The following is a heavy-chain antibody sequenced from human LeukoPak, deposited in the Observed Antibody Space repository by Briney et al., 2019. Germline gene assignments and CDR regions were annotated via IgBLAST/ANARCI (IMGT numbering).Heavy chain of an antibody. J-gene: IGHJ3*02. CDR2: ISGSGGST. D-gene: IGHD6-19*01. CDR1: GFTFSSYA. CDR3: AKTGGKGQWLYAFDI. Sequence: GGSLRLSCAASGFTFSSYAMSWVRQAPGKGLEWVSAISGSGGSTYYADSVKGWFTISRDNSKNTLYLQMNSLRAEDTAVYYCAKTGGKGQWLYAFDIWGQGTMVTVSS. V-gene: IGHV3-23*01.